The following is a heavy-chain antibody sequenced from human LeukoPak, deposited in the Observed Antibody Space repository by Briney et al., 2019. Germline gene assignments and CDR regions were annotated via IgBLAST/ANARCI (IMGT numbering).Heavy chain of an antibody. Sequence: GASVKVSFKASGYTFTDYYMHWVRQAPGQGLEWMGWINPNSGDTNYAQKFQGRVTMTRDTSISTAYMELSRLRSNDTAVYYCAREEQDGSGSYYSLPHDHWGQGTLVTVSS. CDR2: INPNSGDT. J-gene: IGHJ4*02. D-gene: IGHD3-10*01. V-gene: IGHV1-2*02. CDR1: GYTFTDYY. CDR3: AREEQDGSGSYYSLPHDH.